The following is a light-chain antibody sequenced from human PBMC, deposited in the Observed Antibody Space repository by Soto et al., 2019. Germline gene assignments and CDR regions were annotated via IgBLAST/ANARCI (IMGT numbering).Light chain of an antibody. CDR2: DVN. CDR3: SSYTSSSAYV. V-gene: IGLV2-14*01. J-gene: IGLJ1*01. Sequence: QSALTQPASVSGSPGQSITISCTGTSSDVGGYNYVSWYQQHPGKAPKLMIYDVNNRPSGVSNRFSGSKSGSTASLTISGLQPDDEADYYCSSYTSSSAYVFGTGTKLTVL. CDR1: SSDVGGYNY.